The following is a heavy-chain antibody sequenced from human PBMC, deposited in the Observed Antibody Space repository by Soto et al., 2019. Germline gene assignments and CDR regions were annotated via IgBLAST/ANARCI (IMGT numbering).Heavy chain of an antibody. CDR1: GGTFSIYT. J-gene: IGHJ6*02. V-gene: IGHV1-69*02. D-gene: IGHD3-10*01. Sequence: AASVKVSCKASGGTFSIYTSSWVRQAPGQGLEWMGRIIPILGIANYAQKFQGRVTITADKSTSTAYMELSSLRSEDTAVYYCARSNYYGSGKEGMDVWGQGTTVTVSS. CDR3: ARSNYYGSGKEGMDV. CDR2: IIPILGIA.